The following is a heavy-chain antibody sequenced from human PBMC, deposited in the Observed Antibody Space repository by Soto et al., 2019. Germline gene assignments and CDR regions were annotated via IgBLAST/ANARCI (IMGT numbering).Heavy chain of an antibody. D-gene: IGHD2-15*01. CDR2: INSDGSST. CDR3: VRTSLVVAAATREDY. V-gene: IGHV3-74*01. CDR1: GFTFSSYW. J-gene: IGHJ4*02. Sequence: GGSLRLSCAASGFTFSSYWMHWVRQAPGKGLVWVSRINSDGSSTSYAGSVKGRFTISRDNAKNTLYLQMNSLRAEDTAVYYCVRTSLVVAAATREDYWGQGTLVTVSS.